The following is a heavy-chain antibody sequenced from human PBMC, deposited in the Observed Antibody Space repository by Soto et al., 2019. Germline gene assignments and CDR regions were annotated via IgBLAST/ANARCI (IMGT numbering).Heavy chain of an antibody. J-gene: IGHJ4*02. CDR2: IYYSGST. V-gene: IGHV4-31*03. Sequence: SETLSLTCTVSGGSISSGGYYWSWIRQHPGKGLEWIGYIYYSGSTYYNPSLKSRVTISVDTSKNQFSLKLSSVTAADTAVYHCARVEDYGDYYFDYWGQGTLVTVSS. CDR1: GGSISSGGYY. D-gene: IGHD4-17*01. CDR3: ARVEDYGDYYFDY.